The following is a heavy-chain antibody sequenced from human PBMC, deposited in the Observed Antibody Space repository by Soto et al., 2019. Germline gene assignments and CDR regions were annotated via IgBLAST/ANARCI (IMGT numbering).Heavy chain of an antibody. D-gene: IGHD6-13*01. CDR2: IRKKANSYST. J-gene: IGHJ3*01. Sequence: EVQLVESGGGLVQPGGSLRLSCVASGFTFSDHYMDWVRQAPGKGLEWVGRIRKKANSYSTESAASVKGRFTISRDDSKNSLFLQMNGLKIEDPAVYFCPRSGGDSSTWSDDAFDLWGPGAMVTVSS. CDR3: PRSGGDSSTWSDDAFDL. CDR1: GFTFSDHY. V-gene: IGHV3-72*01.